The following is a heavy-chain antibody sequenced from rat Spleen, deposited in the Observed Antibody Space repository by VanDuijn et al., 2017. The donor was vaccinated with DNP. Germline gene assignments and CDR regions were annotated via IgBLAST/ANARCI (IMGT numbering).Heavy chain of an antibody. CDR2: ISHDGSDT. V-gene: IGHV5-7*01. CDR3: ARPDY. Sequence: EGQLVESGGGLVQPGRSLKLSCTASGFTFSDYNMAWVRQAPKKGLEWVATISHDGSDTNYRDSVKGRFTAFRDNVKSTLYLQMDSLRSEDTATYYCARPDYWGQGVMVTVSS. J-gene: IGHJ2*01. CDR1: GFTFSDYN.